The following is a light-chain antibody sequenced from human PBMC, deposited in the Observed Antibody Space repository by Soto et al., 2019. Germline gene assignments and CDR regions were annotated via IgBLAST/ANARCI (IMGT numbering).Light chain of an antibody. V-gene: IGKV1-39*01. CDR2: AVD. J-gene: IGKJ1*01. CDR1: QSISNY. CDR3: QHSYGTPRT. Sequence: DIQMTQSPSSLSASVGDRVTITCRASQSISNYLNWYQHKQGKAPKVLIYAVDSLQSGVQSRFSGSGSGIDFTLTITSLRPEDSATYYCQHSYGTPRTFGQGTKVESK.